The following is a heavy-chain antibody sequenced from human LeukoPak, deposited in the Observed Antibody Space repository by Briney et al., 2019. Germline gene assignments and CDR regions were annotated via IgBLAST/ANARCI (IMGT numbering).Heavy chain of an antibody. CDR3: ARRVDYYYYMDV. CDR2: IYYSGST. Sequence: SETLSLTCTVSGGSISSSSYYWGWIRQPPGKGLEWIGSIYYSGSTYYNPSLKSRVTISVDTSKNQFSLKLSSVTAADTAVYYCARRVDYYYYMDVWGKGTTVTISS. J-gene: IGHJ6*03. V-gene: IGHV4-39*01. CDR1: GGSISSSSYY.